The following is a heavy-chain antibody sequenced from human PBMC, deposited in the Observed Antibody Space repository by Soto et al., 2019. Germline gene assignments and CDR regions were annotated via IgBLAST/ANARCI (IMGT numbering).Heavy chain of an antibody. Sequence: GGSLRLSCAASGFSVSSNYMSWVRQAPGKGLEWVAVIYSGVGTYYADSVKGRFTISRDNSKNTLYLQMNSLRAEDTALYYCARDCSGSSCYSSGFDYWGQGTLVTV. V-gene: IGHV3-53*01. J-gene: IGHJ4*02. CDR2: IYSGVGT. CDR1: GFSVSSNY. D-gene: IGHD2-15*01. CDR3: ARDCSGSSCYSSGFDY.